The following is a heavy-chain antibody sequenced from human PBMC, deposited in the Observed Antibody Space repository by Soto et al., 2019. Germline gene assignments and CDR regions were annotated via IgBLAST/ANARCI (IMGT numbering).Heavy chain of an antibody. D-gene: IGHD6-19*01. V-gene: IGHV1-69*02. CDR1: GGTFSTYT. J-gene: IGHJ3*02. CDR3: AFGGWSAETVDS. Sequence: QVHLVQSGAEVKKPGSSVKVSCKASGGTFSTYTLIWVRQAPGQGLEWMGRIIPFLSITNSAQKFQDRVTISVDKSTSTAYVDLTRLRSDDTAISYCAFGGWSAETVDSWGQGKMVTVSS. CDR2: IIPFLSIT.